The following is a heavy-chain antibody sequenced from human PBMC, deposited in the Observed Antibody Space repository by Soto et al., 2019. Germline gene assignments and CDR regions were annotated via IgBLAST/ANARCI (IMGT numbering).Heavy chain of an antibody. CDR3: ALRSMAVVPEY. D-gene: IGHD3-22*01. CDR2: LYYGRSA. CDR1: GDSIGSYY. J-gene: IGHJ4*02. V-gene: IGHV4-59*01. Sequence: QVQLQESGPGLVKPSETLSLTCAVSGDSIGSYYCMWIRQPPGKGLESIGYLYYGRSANYNPSLMSLVTLSVDTSTNQCSLTLSSMTAADTAVYYCALRSMAVVPEYWGQGTLVTVSS.